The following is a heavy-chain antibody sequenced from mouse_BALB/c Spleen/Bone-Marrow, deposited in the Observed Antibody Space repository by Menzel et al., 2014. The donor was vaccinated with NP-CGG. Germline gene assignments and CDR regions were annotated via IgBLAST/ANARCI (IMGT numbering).Heavy chain of an antibody. CDR2: INPSNGGT. CDR1: GYTFTSYY. Sequence: VQLQESGAELVKPGASVKLSCKASGYTFTSYYMYWVKQRPGQGLEWIGEINPSNGGTNFNVKFKSKATLTVDKSSSTAYMQLSSLTSEDSAVYYCTRSAFTTFDYWGQGTTLTVSS. D-gene: IGHD1-1*01. CDR3: TRSAFTTFDY. J-gene: IGHJ2*01. V-gene: IGHV1S81*02.